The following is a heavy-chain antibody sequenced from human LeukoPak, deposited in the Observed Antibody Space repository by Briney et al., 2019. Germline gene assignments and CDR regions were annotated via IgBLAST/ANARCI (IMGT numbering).Heavy chain of an antibody. Sequence: PGGSLRLSCAASGFTFPNAWMSWVRQAPGKGLEWVAVISYDGSNKYYADSVKGRFTISRDNSKNTLYLQMNSLRAEDTAVYYCAKDQEPPFSSGWYVPDYWGQGTLLTVSS. D-gene: IGHD3-22*01. CDR1: GFTFPNAW. V-gene: IGHV3-30*18. CDR3: AKDQEPPFSSGWYVPDY. CDR2: ISYDGSNK. J-gene: IGHJ4*02.